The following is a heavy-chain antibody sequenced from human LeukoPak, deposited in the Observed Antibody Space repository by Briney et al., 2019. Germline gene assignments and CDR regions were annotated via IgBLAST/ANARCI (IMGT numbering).Heavy chain of an antibody. D-gene: IGHD3-22*01. V-gene: IGHV3-30*04. Sequence: GGSLRLSCAASGFTFSSYAMHWVRQAPGKGLEWVALISYDGSNKNYADSVKGRFTISRDDSRNTLYLQMNSLRAEDTAVYYCATQRSYYYDSSGYSAFDIWGQGTMVTVSS. CDR2: ISYDGSNK. CDR3: ATQRSYYYDSSGYSAFDI. CDR1: GFTFSSYA. J-gene: IGHJ3*02.